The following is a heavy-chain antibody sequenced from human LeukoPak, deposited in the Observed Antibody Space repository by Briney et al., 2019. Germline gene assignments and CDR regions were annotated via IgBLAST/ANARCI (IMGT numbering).Heavy chain of an antibody. D-gene: IGHD4-17*01. CDR3: ARGQGTVTTH. CDR2: INHSGSA. Sequence: SETLPLTCAVSGGSFSGYYWTWIRQPPGKGLEWIGEINHSGSANYNPSLKSRVTISLDASKNQFSLKLSSVTAADTAVYYCARGQGTVTTHWGQGTLVTVSS. J-gene: IGHJ4*02. CDR1: GGSFSGYY. V-gene: IGHV4-34*01.